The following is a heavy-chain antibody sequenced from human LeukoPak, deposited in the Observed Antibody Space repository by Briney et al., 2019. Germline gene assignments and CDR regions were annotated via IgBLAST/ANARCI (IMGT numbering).Heavy chain of an antibody. Sequence: SETLSLTCTVSGGSISSYYWSWIRQPPGKGLEWIGYIYYSGSTNYNPSLKSRVTISVDTSKNQFSLKLSSVTAADTAVYYCARGTYSDYDYGYYYYGMDVWGQGTTVTVSS. D-gene: IGHD5-12*01. J-gene: IGHJ6*02. V-gene: IGHV4-59*01. CDR1: GGSISSYY. CDR2: IYYSGST. CDR3: ARGTYSDYDYGYYYYGMDV.